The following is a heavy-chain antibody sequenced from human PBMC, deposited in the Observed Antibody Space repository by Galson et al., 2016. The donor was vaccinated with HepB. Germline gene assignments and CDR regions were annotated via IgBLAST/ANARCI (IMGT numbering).Heavy chain of an antibody. CDR2: IIPIFGTT. CDR1: GGTFNSYA. V-gene: IGHV1-69*13. CDR3: ARDRIIMVQGLPNWFDP. D-gene: IGHD3-10*01. Sequence: SVKVSCKASGGTFNSYAISWVRQAPGQGLEWMGEIIPIFGTTNYAQRFQGRVTITADDSTSTAYMELSSLRSEDTAVYYCARDRIIMVQGLPNWFDPWGQGTLVTVSS. J-gene: IGHJ5*02.